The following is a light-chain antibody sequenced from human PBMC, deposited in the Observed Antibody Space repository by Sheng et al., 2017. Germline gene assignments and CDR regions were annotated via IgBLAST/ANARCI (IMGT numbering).Light chain of an antibody. CDR2: EGT. V-gene: IGLV2-23*01. Sequence: QSALTQPASVSGSPGQSITISCTGTSSDVGGYNLVSWYQQHPGKAPKLMIYEGTKRPSGVSNRFSGSKSGYTASLTVSGLKAEDEADYYCCSYAGSTTLVFGGGTKLTVL. CDR1: SSDVGGYNL. J-gene: IGLJ2*01. CDR3: CSYAGSTTLV.